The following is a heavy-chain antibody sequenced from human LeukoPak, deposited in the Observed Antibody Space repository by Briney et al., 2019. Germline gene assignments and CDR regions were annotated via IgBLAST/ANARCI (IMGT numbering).Heavy chain of an antibody. D-gene: IGHD3-10*01. Sequence: PGGSLRLSCAASGFTFSSYSMNWVRQAPGKGLEWVSYISSSSSTIYYADSVKGRFTISRDNAKNSLCLQMNSLRAEDTAVYYCARDLYYYVSGSFDYWGQGTLVTVSS. V-gene: IGHV3-48*04. CDR1: GFTFSSYS. CDR3: ARDLYYYVSGSFDY. J-gene: IGHJ4*02. CDR2: ISSSSSTI.